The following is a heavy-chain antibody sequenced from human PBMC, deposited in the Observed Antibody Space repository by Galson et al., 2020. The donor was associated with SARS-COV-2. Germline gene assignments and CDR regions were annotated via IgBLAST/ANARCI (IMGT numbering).Heavy chain of an antibody. D-gene: IGHD3-9*01. CDR2: IWYDGSNK. CDR3: AKDGDILTGEHFDY. V-gene: IGHV3-33*06. Sequence: GGSLRLSCAASGFTFTSYGMHWVRQAPGKGLEWVAAIWYDGSNKYYADSVKGRFTISRDNSKNTLYLQMNSLRAEDTAVYYCAKDGDILTGEHFDYWGQGTLVTVSS. J-gene: IGHJ4*02. CDR1: GFTFTSYG.